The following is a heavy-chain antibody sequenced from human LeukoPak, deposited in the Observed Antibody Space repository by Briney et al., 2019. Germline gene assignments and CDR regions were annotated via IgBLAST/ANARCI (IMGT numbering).Heavy chain of an antibody. Sequence: GRSPRLSCAASGFTFSSYGMHWVRQAPGKGLEWVAVIWYDGSNKYYADSVKGRFTISRDNSKNTLYLQMNSLRAEDTAVYYCARDWYSSSSTGLFDYWGQGTLVTVSS. CDR2: IWYDGSNK. CDR1: GFTFSSYG. D-gene: IGHD6-6*01. J-gene: IGHJ4*02. CDR3: ARDWYSSSSTGLFDY. V-gene: IGHV3-33*01.